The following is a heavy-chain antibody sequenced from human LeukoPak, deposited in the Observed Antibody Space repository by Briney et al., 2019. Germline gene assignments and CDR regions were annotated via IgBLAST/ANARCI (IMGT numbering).Heavy chain of an antibody. D-gene: IGHD6-19*01. CDR2: IKQDGSEK. CDR3: AGGGGWLIDP. CDR1: GFTFSDSY. Sequence: GGSLRLSCAASGFTFSDSYMSWIRQAPGKGLEWVAIIKQDGSEKFYVDSVKGRFTISRDNAKNSLSLQMNSLRAEDTAVYYCAGGGGWLIDPWGQGTLVTVSS. V-gene: IGHV3-7*01. J-gene: IGHJ5*02.